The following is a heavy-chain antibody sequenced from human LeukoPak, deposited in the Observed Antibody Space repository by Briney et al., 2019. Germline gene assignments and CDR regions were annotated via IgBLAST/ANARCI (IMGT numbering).Heavy chain of an antibody. CDR2: IYYTRST. D-gene: IGHD3-9*01. V-gene: IGHV4-39*01. Sequence: PSETLSLTCPVSGGSVSSSRYYWGWIRQPPGKELEWIGSIYYTRSTYYKPSLKSRVTISVDASKNQISLKLSSVTAADTAVYFCARHESFDYLSPIYSWGQGTLVTVSS. J-gene: IGHJ4*02. CDR1: GGSVSSSRYY. CDR3: ARHESFDYLSPIYS.